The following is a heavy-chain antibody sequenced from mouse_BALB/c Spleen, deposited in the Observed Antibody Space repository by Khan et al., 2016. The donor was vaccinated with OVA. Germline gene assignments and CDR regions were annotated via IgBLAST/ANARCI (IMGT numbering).Heavy chain of an antibody. CDR3: ARQPYYHYNIMDY. J-gene: IGHJ4*01. CDR1: GFSLTNYG. Sequence: VQLQQSGPGLVAPSQSLSITCTLSGFSLTNYGIHWVRQPPGKGLEWLVMIWSDGSTTYNSALKSRLSISKDNSKSQVFLKMNSLQTDDTAMYYCARQPYYHYNIMDYWGQGTSVTVSS. CDR2: IWSDGST. V-gene: IGHV2-6-1*01. D-gene: IGHD2-10*01.